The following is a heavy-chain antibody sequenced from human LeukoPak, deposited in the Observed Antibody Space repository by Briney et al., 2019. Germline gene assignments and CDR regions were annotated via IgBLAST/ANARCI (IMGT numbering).Heavy chain of an antibody. J-gene: IGHJ5*02. D-gene: IGHD3-10*01. CDR1: GYTFTGHF. CDR2: INPQSGST. Sequence: EASVKVSCKASGYTFTGHFIHWVRQAPGQGLEWMGWINPQSGSTSYAQPFQGRVVMTLDTSVNSVYMEMSSLGYDDTATYFCARDRADEYSAGSYVSFDPWGRGTPLTISS. CDR3: ARDRADEYSAGSYVSFDP. V-gene: IGHV1-2*02.